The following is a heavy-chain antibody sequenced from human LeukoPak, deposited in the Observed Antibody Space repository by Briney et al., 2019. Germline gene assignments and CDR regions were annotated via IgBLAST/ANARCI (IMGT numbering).Heavy chain of an antibody. J-gene: IGHJ5*02. CDR2: ISSNGGST. D-gene: IGHD2-2*01. V-gene: IGHV3-64*01. CDR1: GFTFSGYA. Sequence: PGGSLRLSCAASGFTFSGYAMHWVRQAPGKGLEYVSAISSNGGSTYYANSVKGRFTISRDNSKNTLYLQMGSPRAEDMAVYYCARDSSTSLSSWGQGTLVTVSS. CDR3: ARDSSTSLSS.